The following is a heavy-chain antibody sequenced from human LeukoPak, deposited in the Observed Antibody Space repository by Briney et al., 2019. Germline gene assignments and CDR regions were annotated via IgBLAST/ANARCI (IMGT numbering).Heavy chain of an antibody. CDR2: IYYSGST. CDR1: GGSISSGDYY. D-gene: IGHD5-18*01. V-gene: IGHV4-30-4*01. Sequence: SETLSLTSTVSGGSISSGDYYWSWIRQPPGKGLEWIGYIYYSGSTYYNPTLKSRVTISVDTSNNQFSLKLSSVTAADTAVYYCARDLPALVPVYWGQGTLVTVSS. CDR3: ARDLPALVPVY. J-gene: IGHJ4*02.